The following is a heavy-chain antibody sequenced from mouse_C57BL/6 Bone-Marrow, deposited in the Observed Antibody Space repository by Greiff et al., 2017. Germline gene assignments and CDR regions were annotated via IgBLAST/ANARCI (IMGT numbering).Heavy chain of an antibody. CDR2: ISNGGGST. J-gene: IGHJ2*01. CDR1: GFTFSDYY. V-gene: IGHV5-12*01. Sequence: EVHLVESGGGLVQPGGSLKLSCAASGFTFSDYYMYWVRQTPEKRLEWVAYISNGGGSTYYPDTVKGRFTISRDNAKNTLYLQMSRLKSEDTAMYYCARGTVVAPFDYWGQGTTLTVSS. D-gene: IGHD1-1*01. CDR3: ARGTVVAPFDY.